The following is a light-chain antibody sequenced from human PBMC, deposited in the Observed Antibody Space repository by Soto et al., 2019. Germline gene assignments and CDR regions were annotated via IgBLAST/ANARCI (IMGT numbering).Light chain of an antibody. V-gene: IGKV4-1*01. CDR1: QSVLYSSNNETF. CDR2: GAS. J-gene: IGKJ1*01. CDR3: QHYDWSLTWT. Sequence: DIVMTQSPDSLAVSLGERATINCRSSQSVLYSSNNETFLAWYQQIRGQPPRLLIYGASTRATGVPDRFSGSGSGTDFTLTINELEPEDFAVYYCQHYDWSLTWTFGPGTKVEIK.